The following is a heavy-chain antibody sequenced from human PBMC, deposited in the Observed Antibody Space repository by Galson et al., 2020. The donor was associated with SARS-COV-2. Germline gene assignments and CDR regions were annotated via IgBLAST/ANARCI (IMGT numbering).Heavy chain of an antibody. V-gene: IGHV3-21*01. CDR3: ARDLRWGLDYYSYYMDV. CDR1: GFTFSDYS. J-gene: IGHJ6*03. D-gene: IGHD2-21*02. CDR2: ISSSSTYI. Sequence: GESLKISCVGFGFTFSDYSMNWVRQAPGKGLEWVSSISSSSTYIFYADSVKGRFTISRGNAKNSLYLQMDSLSAEDTAVYYCARDLRWGLDYYSYYMDVWGKGTTVTVSS.